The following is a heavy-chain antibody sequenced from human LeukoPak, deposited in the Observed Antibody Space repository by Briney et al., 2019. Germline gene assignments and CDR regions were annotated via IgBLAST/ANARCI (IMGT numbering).Heavy chain of an antibody. Sequence: GASVKLSCKASGYTFTSCGISWVRQAPGQGLEWMGWISAYNGNTNYAQKLQGRVTMTTDTSTSTAYMELRSLRSDDTAVYYCARGDYDILTGPNWFDPWGQGTLVTVSS. CDR2: ISAYNGNT. V-gene: IGHV1-18*04. CDR3: ARGDYDILTGPNWFDP. CDR1: GYTFTSCG. J-gene: IGHJ5*02. D-gene: IGHD3-9*01.